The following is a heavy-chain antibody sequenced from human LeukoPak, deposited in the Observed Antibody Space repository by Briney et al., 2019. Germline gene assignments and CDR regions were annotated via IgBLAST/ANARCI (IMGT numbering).Heavy chain of an antibody. CDR1: GGSVSSGYY. CDR2: INHSGST. J-gene: IGHJ6*02. V-gene: IGHV4-34*01. CDR3: ASTPPILYYGMDV. Sequence: SETLSLTCTVSGGSVSSGYYWSWIRQPPGKGLEWIGEINHSGSTNYNPSLKSRVTISVDTSKNQFSLKLSSVTAADTAVYYCASTPPILYYGMDVWGQGTTVTVSS.